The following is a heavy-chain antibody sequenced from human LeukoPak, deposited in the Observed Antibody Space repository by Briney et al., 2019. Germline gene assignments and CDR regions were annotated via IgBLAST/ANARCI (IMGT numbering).Heavy chain of an antibody. CDR3: AKPPRGWTRGGFDY. D-gene: IGHD6-19*01. V-gene: IGHV3-23*01. J-gene: IGHJ4*02. CDR1: GFTFSSYA. Sequence: GGSLRLSCAASGFTFSSYAMSWVRQAPGKGLEWVSAVSGNGGNTYYTDSVKGRFTISRDNSKNTLYLQMNSLRAEDTAVYHCAKPPRGWTRGGFDYWGQGTLVTVSS. CDR2: VSGNGGNT.